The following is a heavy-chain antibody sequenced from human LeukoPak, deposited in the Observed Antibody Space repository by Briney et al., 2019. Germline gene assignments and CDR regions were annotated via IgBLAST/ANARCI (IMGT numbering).Heavy chain of an antibody. CDR2: IYTSGST. D-gene: IGHD4-17*01. V-gene: IGHV4-4*07. Sequence: PSETLSLTCTVSGGSISSYYWSWIRQPAGKGLEWIGRIYTSGSTNYNPSLKSRVTMSVDTSKNQFSLKLSSVTAADTAVYYCARDRGGVDGDYVPFDYWGQGTLVTVSS. CDR3: ARDRGGVDGDYVPFDY. CDR1: GGSISSYY. J-gene: IGHJ4*02.